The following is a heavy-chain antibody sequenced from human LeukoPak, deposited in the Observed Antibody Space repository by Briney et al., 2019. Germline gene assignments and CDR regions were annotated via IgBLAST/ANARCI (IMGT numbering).Heavy chain of an antibody. Sequence: SETLSLTCTVSSGSISTSNYYWGWVRQPPGKALEWIGNIFYSGSTYYNPSLKSRVTISVDTSKNQFSLKLSSVTAADTAVYYCASWGFEQHFDYWGQGTLVTVSS. J-gene: IGHJ4*02. CDR1: SGSISTSNYY. CDR2: IFYSGST. V-gene: IGHV4-39*01. CDR3: ASWGFEQHFDY. D-gene: IGHD3-9*01.